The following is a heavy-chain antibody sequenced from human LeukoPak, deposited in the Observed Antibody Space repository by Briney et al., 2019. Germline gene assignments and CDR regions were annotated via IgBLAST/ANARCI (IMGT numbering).Heavy chain of an antibody. J-gene: IGHJ4*02. D-gene: IGHD6-19*01. Sequence: GSLRLSCAASGFTFSSYSMNWVRQAPGKGLEWVSFISSSSSYIYYADSVKGRFTISRDNAKNSLYLQMNSLRAEDTAVYYCARVFGYSSGWFYFDYWGQGTLVTVSS. V-gene: IGHV3-21*01. CDR3: ARVFGYSSGWFYFDY. CDR2: ISSSSSYI. CDR1: GFTFSSYS.